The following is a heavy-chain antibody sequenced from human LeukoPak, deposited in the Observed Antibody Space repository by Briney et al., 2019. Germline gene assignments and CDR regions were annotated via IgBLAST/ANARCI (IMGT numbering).Heavy chain of an antibody. Sequence: SETLSLTCTVSGGSISSSSYYWGWIRQPPGKGLEWIGTMYHSGSTNYNPSLKSRVTISVDTSKNQFSLKLSSVTAADTAVYYCARGGNIVGARYYYYYYMDVWGKGTTVTVSS. CDR1: GGSISSSSYY. J-gene: IGHJ6*03. CDR2: MYHSGST. V-gene: IGHV4-39*07. D-gene: IGHD1-26*01. CDR3: ARGGNIVGARYYYYYYMDV.